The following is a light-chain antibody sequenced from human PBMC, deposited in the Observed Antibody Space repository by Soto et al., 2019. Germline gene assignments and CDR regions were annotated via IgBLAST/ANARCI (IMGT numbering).Light chain of an antibody. CDR1: SSNIGAGYD. J-gene: IGLJ1*01. CDR3: QSYDSRLSGSV. CDR2: GNI. V-gene: IGLV1-40*01. Sequence: QSVLTQPPSVSGAPGQTVTISCTGSSSNIGAGYDAHWYQHLPGTAPKLLIYGNINRPSGVPDRFSGSKSGTSASLAITGLQADDEADYYCQSYDSRLSGSVFGTGTKVTAL.